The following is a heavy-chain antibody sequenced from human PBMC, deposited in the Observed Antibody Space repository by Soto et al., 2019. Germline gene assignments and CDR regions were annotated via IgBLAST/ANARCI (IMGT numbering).Heavy chain of an antibody. Sequence: GGSLRLSCAASGFTFDDYAMHWVRQAPGKGLEWVSGISWNSGSIGYADSVKGRFTISRDNAKNSLYLQMNSLRAEDTALYYCARGSFGELNYFDYWGQGTLVTGSS. V-gene: IGHV3-9*01. CDR1: GFTFDDYA. CDR3: ARGSFGELNYFDY. J-gene: IGHJ4*02. CDR2: ISWNSGSI. D-gene: IGHD3-10*01.